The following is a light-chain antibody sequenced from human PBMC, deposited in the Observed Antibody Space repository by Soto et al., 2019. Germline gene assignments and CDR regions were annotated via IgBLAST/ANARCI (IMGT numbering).Light chain of an antibody. V-gene: IGLV2-14*01. CDR3: SSYTSSSTLFV. Sequence: QSALNQPASVSGSPGQSITISCTGTSSDVGGYNYVSWYQQHPGKAPKLMIYEVSNRPSGVSNRFSGSKSGNTASLTISGLQAEDEADYYCSSYTSSSTLFVFGTGTKVTVL. CDR1: SSDVGGYNY. J-gene: IGLJ1*01. CDR2: EVS.